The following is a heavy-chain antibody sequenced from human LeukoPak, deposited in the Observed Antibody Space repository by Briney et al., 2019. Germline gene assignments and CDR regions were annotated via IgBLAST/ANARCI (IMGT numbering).Heavy chain of an antibody. V-gene: IGHV3-66*01. Sequence: GGSLRLSCAASGFTVSSDYMSWVRQAPGKGLEWVSVIYSGGSTYYADSVKGRFTISRDNSKNTLYLQMNSLGAEDTAVYYCARDMSSGSGPYGMDVWGQGTTVTVSS. CDR1: GFTVSSDY. J-gene: IGHJ6*02. CDR2: IYSGGST. D-gene: IGHD2-15*01. CDR3: ARDMSSGSGPYGMDV.